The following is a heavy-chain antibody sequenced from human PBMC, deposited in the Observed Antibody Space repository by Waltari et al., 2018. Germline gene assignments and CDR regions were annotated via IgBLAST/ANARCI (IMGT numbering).Heavy chain of an antibody. CDR3: ARVGATTNFDY. CDR1: GGSISSYY. V-gene: IGHV4-59*01. J-gene: IGHJ4*02. CDR2: IYYSGST. D-gene: IGHD1-26*01. Sequence: QVQLQESGPGLVKPSETLSLTCTVSGGSISSYYWSWIRQPPGKGLEWIGYIYYSGSTNYNPSLKSRVTISVDTSKNQFSLKPSSVTAADTAVYYCARVGATTNFDYWGQGTLVTVSS.